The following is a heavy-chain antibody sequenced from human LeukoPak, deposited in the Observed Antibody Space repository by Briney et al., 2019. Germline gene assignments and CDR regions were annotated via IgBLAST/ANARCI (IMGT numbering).Heavy chain of an antibody. Sequence: SQTLSLTCAFSGDSVSSNSSTWNWIRQSPSRGLEWLGSTYYRSKWYNDYAVSVKSRITINPVTSKNQFSLQLNSVTPEDTAVYYCTRGRDEHSITYYYYYYMDVWGKGTTVTVSS. J-gene: IGHJ6*03. CDR2: TYYRSKWYN. CDR1: GDSVSSNSST. V-gene: IGHV6-1*01. CDR3: TRGRDEHSITYYYYYYMDV. D-gene: IGHD6-6*01.